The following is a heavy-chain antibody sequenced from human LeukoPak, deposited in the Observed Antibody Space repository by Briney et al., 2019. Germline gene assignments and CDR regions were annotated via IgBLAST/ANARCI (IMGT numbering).Heavy chain of an antibody. D-gene: IGHD6-25*01. CDR3: ARHVSAASHVFDV. Sequence: PSETLSLTCAVYGGSFSGYYWSWIRQPPGKGLEWIGEINHSGSTNYNPSLKSRVTISVDTSKNQFSLRLSSVTAADTAVYYCARHVSAASHVFDVWGQGTMVTVSS. CDR2: INHSGST. J-gene: IGHJ3*01. V-gene: IGHV4-34*01. CDR1: GGSFSGYY.